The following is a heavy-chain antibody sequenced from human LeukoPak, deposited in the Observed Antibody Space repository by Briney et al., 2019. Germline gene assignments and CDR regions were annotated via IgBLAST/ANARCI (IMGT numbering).Heavy chain of an antibody. V-gene: IGHV3-21*01. CDR2: ISSSSSYI. CDR3: ARYLHLWFGELSPLGY. J-gene: IGHJ4*02. D-gene: IGHD3-10*01. Sequence: PGGSLRLSCAASGFTFSSYSMNWVRQAPGKGLEWVSSISSSSSYIYYADSVKGRFTISRDNAKNSLYLQMNSLRAEDTAVYYCARYLHLWFGELSPLGYWGQGTLVTVSS. CDR1: GFTFSSYS.